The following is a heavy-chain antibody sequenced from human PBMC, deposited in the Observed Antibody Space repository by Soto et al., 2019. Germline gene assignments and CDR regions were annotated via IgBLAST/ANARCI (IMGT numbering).Heavy chain of an antibody. CDR3: AREVTIFGVANYWYFDL. CDR2: IIPIFGTA. D-gene: IGHD3-3*01. CDR1: GGTFSSYA. Sequence: QVQLVQSGAEVKKPGSSVKVSCKASGGTFSSYAISWVRQAPGQGLEWMGGIIPIFGTANYAQKFQGRVTITADDSTSTAYMELSSLRSEDTAVYYCAREVTIFGVANYWYFDLWGRGILVTVSS. V-gene: IGHV1-69*01. J-gene: IGHJ2*01.